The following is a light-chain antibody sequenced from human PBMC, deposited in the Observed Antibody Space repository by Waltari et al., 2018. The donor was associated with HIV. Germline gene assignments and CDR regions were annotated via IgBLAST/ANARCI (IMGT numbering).Light chain of an antibody. J-gene: IGLJ3*02. V-gene: IGLV1-47*01. Sequence: QSVLTQPPSVSGTPGQTVTISCSGSTSNIETEAFSWYQQPPGTAPKLLIYRNYKRPAGGSDRFSCSKSGAAASLVISGLRSEDEAHYYCVSYDSRLDERLFGGGTKLTVL. CDR2: RNY. CDR3: VSYDSRLDERL. CDR1: TSNIETEA.